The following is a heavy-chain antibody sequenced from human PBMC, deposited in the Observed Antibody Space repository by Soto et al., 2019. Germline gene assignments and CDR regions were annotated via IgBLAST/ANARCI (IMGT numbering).Heavy chain of an antibody. V-gene: IGHV3-30-3*01. J-gene: IGHJ4*02. CDR3: ARDRNIVVVTVGSY. CDR2: ISYDGSNK. CDR1: GFTFSSYA. Sequence: GGSLRLSCAASGFTFSSYAMHWVRQAPGKGLEWVAVISYDGSNKYYADPVKGRFTISRDNSKNTLYLQMNSLRAEDTAVYYCARDRNIVVVTVGSYWGQGTLVTVSS. D-gene: IGHD2-21*02.